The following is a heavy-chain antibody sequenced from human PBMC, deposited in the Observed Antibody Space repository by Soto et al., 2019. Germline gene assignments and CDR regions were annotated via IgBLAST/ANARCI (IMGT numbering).Heavy chain of an antibody. J-gene: IGHJ4*02. CDR1: GFTFSSYA. D-gene: IGHD3-16*02. CDR2: ISGSGGST. V-gene: IGHV3-23*01. CDR3: ASTYDYVWGSYPYYFDY. Sequence: GGSLRLSCAASGFTFSSYAMSWVRQAPGKGLEWVSAISGSGGSTYYADSVKGRFTISRDNSKNTLYLQMNSLRAEDTAVYYCASTYDYVWGSYPYYFDYWGQGTLVTVSS.